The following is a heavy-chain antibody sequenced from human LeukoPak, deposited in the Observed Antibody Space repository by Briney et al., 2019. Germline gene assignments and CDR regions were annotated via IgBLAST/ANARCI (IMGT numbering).Heavy chain of an antibody. V-gene: IGHV4-30-4*01. CDR1: GGSISSGDYY. CDR2: IYYSGST. D-gene: IGHD3-22*01. J-gene: IGHJ4*02. Sequence: SETLSLTCTVSGGSISSGDYYWSWIRQPPGKGLEWIGYIYYSGSTYYNPSLRSRVTISVDTSKNQFSLKLSSVTAADTAVYYCAGSPKGYYDSVDYWGQGTLVTVSS. CDR3: AGSPKGYYDSVDY.